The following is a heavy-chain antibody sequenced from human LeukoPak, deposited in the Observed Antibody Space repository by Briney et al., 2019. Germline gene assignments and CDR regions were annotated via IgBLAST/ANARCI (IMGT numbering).Heavy chain of an antibody. Sequence: PGGSLRLSCAASGFTFSSFAMSWVRQARGKGLEWVSAISGSGASTYYADSVKGRFTISRDNSQNRLHLHMNSLRAEDTALYYCAKTKFGDYALHAFDIWGQGTMVTVSS. CDR3: AKTKFGDYALHAFDI. CDR1: GFTFSSFA. CDR2: ISGSGAST. J-gene: IGHJ3*02. V-gene: IGHV3-23*01. D-gene: IGHD4-17*01.